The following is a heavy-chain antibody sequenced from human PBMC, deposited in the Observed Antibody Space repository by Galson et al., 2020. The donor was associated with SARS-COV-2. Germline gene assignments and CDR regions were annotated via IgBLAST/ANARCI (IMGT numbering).Heavy chain of an antibody. CDR3: AKEYYYDSSGPRDAFDG. V-gene: IGHV3-74*01. CDR2: INSDGSSR. Sequence: GESLKISCAASGFTFSSSWMHWVRQAPGKGLVWVSRINSDGSSRSFADSVKGRFTISRDNAKNTLTLQMNSLGAEDTAMYYCAKEYYYDSSGPRDAFDGWGQGTMVTVSS. CDR1: GFTFSSSW. J-gene: IGHJ3*01. D-gene: IGHD3-22*01.